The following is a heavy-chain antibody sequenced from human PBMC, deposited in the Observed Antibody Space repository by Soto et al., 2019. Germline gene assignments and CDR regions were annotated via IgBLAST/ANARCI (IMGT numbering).Heavy chain of an antibody. V-gene: IGHV3-74*01. Sequence: GGSLRLSCAASGFTFSSYWMHWVRQAPGKGLLCVSRLNSDGSDTSYADSVKGRFTISRDNAKNTLYLQMNSLRAEDTAVYYCARNGHDSVDLDYWGQGTLVTVS. J-gene: IGHJ4*02. CDR2: LNSDGSDT. D-gene: IGHD3-3*01. CDR3: ARNGHDSVDLDY. CDR1: GFTFSSYW.